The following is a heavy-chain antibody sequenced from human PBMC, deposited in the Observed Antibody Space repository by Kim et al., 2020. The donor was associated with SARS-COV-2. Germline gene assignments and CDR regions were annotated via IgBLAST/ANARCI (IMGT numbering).Heavy chain of an antibody. Sequence: ASVNVSCKASGYTFTSYYMHWVRQAPGQGLEWMGIINPSGGSTSYAQKFQGRVTMTRDTSTSTVYMELSSLRSEDTAVYYCARDLTVTTQYYYYYYGLDVWGQGTTVTVSS. J-gene: IGHJ6*02. CDR2: INPSGGST. V-gene: IGHV1-46*03. CDR3: ARDLTVTTQYYYYYYGLDV. CDR1: GYTFTSYY. D-gene: IGHD4-17*01.